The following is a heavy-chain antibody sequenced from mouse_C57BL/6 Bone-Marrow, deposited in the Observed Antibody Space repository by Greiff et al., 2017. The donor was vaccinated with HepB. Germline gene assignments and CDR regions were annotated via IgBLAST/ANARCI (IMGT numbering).Heavy chain of an antibody. D-gene: IGHD3-2*02. Sequence: QVQLQQPGAELVMPGASVKLSCKASGYTFTSYWMHWVKQRPGQGLEWIGEIDPSDSYTNYNQKFKGKSTLTVDKSSSTAYMQLSSLTADDSAVYYCARCAAQATVRAMDYWGQGTSVTVSS. V-gene: IGHV1-69*01. J-gene: IGHJ4*01. CDR1: GYTFTSYW. CDR2: IDPSDSYT. CDR3: ARCAAQATVRAMDY.